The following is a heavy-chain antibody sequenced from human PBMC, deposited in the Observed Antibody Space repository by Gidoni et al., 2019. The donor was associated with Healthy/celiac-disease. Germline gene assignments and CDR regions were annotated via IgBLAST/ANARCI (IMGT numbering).Heavy chain of an antibody. J-gene: IGHJ6*03. CDR2: INHSGST. Sequence: QVQLQQWGAGLLKPSETLSLTCAVYGGSFTGYYWSWIRQPPGKGLEWIGEINHSGSTNYNPSLKSRVTISVDTSKNQFSLKLSSVTAADTAVYYCARVPAAPWGYYYYYMDVWGKGTTVTVSS. CDR1: GGSFTGYY. V-gene: IGHV4-34*01. D-gene: IGHD2-2*01. CDR3: ARVPAAPWGYYYYYMDV.